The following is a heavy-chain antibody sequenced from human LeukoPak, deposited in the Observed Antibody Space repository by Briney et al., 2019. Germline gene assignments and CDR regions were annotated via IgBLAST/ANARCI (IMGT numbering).Heavy chain of an antibody. V-gene: IGHV3-30*02. CDR2: IRLDGSNE. CDR3: AKIFCSYGICPMDV. D-gene: IGHD2-8*01. CDR1: GFTFSSYA. J-gene: IGHJ6*03. Sequence: GGSLRLSCAASGFTFSSYAMHWVRQAPGKGLEWVAFIRLDGSNEYYADSVKGRFSISRDNSKNTLYLQMNSLRAEDTAVYYCAKIFCSYGICPMDVWGTGTTVIVSS.